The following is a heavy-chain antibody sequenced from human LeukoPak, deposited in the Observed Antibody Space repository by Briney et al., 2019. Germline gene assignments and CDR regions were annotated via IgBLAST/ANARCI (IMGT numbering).Heavy chain of an antibody. CDR3: ARSGSVRYCSGGSCYGLDY. D-gene: IGHD2-15*01. CDR2: INPNSGGT. CDR1: GYTFTGYY. Sequence: ASVKVSCKASGYTFTGYYMHWVRQAPGQGLEWMGWINPNSGGTNYAQKFQGWVTMTRDTSNSTAYMELSRLRSDDTAVYYCARSGSVRYCSGGSCYGLDYWGQGTLVTVSS. J-gene: IGHJ4*02. V-gene: IGHV1-2*04.